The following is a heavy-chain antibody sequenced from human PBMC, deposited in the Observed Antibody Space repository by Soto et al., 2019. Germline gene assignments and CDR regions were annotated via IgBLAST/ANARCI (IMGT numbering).Heavy chain of an antibody. D-gene: IGHD1-26*01. CDR2: IWYDGSNK. V-gene: IGHV3-33*01. Sequence: GGPLRLSCAASGFTFSSYGMHWVRQAPGKGLEWVAVIWYDGSNKYYADSVKGRFTISRDNSKNTLYLQMNSLKTEDTAVYYCTTVVVGANPIYYYYGMDVWGQGTTVTVSS. CDR3: TTVVVGANPIYYYYGMDV. CDR1: GFTFSSYG. J-gene: IGHJ6*02.